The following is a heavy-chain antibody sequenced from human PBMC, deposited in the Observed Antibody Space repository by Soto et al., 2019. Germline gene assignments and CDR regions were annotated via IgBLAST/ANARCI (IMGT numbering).Heavy chain of an antibody. D-gene: IGHD3-22*01. CDR3: AKAYYYDSSGDLDY. CDR2: ISGSGGST. Sequence: GGSLRLSCAASGFTFSSYAMSWVRQAPGKGLEWVSAISGSGGSTYYADSVKGRFTISRDNSKNTLYLQMNSLRAEDTAVYYCAKAYYYDSSGDLDYWGKGTLVTASS. J-gene: IGHJ4*02. V-gene: IGHV3-23*01. CDR1: GFTFSSYA.